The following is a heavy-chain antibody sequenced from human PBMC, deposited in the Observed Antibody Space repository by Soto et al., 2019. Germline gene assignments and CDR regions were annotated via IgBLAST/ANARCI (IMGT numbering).Heavy chain of an antibody. CDR1: GGSFSGYY. J-gene: IGHJ4*02. CDR2: INHSGST. D-gene: IGHD6-13*01. Sequence: SETLSLTCAVYGGSFSGYYWSWIRQPPGKGLEWIGEINHSGSTHYNPSLKSRVTLSVDTSKNQFTLKLTSVTVADTAVYYCATSYGNAWYTYWGQGTQVTVSS. V-gene: IGHV4-34*01. CDR3: ATSYGNAWYTY.